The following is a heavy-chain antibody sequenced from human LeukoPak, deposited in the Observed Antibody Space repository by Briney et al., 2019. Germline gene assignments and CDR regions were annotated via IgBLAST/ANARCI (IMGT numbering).Heavy chain of an antibody. D-gene: IGHD3-10*01. V-gene: IGHV1-69*04. CDR1: GGTFSSYA. Sequence: SVKVSCKASGGTFSSYAISWVRQAPGQGLEWMGRIIPILGIANYAQKFQGRVTITADKSTSTAYMELSSLRSDDTAVYYCARGSGYGMDVWGQGTTVTVSS. CDR2: IIPILGIA. CDR3: ARGSGYGMDV. J-gene: IGHJ6*02.